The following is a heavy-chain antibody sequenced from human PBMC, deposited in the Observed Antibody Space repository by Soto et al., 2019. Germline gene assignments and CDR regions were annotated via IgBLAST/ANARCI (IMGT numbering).Heavy chain of an antibody. D-gene: IGHD6-13*01. CDR2: IYSGGST. V-gene: IGHV3-53*01. Sequence: GGSLRLSCAASGFTVSSNYMSWVRQAPGKGLEWVSVIYSGGSTYYADSVKGRFTISRDNTKNTLYLQMNSLRAEDTAVYYCARDSRLNRSSGWAYYEGMVVWGQGTTVNVSS. CDR3: ARDSRLNRSSGWAYYEGMVV. CDR1: GFTVSSNY. J-gene: IGHJ6*02.